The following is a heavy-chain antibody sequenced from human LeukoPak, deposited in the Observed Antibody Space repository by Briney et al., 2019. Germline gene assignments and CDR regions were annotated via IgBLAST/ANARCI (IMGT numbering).Heavy chain of an antibody. V-gene: IGHV3-7*01. J-gene: IGHJ4*02. CDR3: ARDSAGNDY. Sequence: GGSLRLSCAVSGFTFSTYWMSWVRPAQGKGLEWVANIKQDSSEKYYVDSVKGRFTISRDNAKNSLYLQMNSLRAEDTAMYYCARDSAGNDYWGQGTLVTVSS. CDR2: IKQDSSEK. CDR1: GFTFSTYW. D-gene: IGHD6-13*01.